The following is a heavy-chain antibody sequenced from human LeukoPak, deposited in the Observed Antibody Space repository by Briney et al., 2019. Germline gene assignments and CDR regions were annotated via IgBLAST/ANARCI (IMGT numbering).Heavy chain of an antibody. CDR3: ARILGLTLDY. CDR1: GFAFSAYS. D-gene: IGHD1-14*01. J-gene: IGHJ4*01. CDR2: IVTSGSTI. V-gene: IGHV3-48*02. Sequence: GSMRLSCAASGFAFSAYSMNWVSQAPGKGLEWVSYIVTSGSTIYYADSVEGRFTISRDNATNSLYLQMNSLRDEDTAVYYCARILGLTLDYWGHEGLVSVSS.